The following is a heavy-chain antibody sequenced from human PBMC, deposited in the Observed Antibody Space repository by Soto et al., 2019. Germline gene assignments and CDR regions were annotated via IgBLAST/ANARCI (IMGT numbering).Heavy chain of an antibody. V-gene: IGHV4-39*01. CDR1: GGSISSSSYY. CDR3: ARRARTQRVFGVAMFDY. CDR2: IYYSGST. D-gene: IGHD3-3*01. Sequence: SETLSLTCTVSGGSISSSSYYWGWIRQPPGKGLEWIGSIYYSGSTYYNPSLKSRVTISVDTSKNQFSLKLSSVTAADTAVYYCARRARTQRVFGVAMFDYWGQGTLVTVSS. J-gene: IGHJ4*02.